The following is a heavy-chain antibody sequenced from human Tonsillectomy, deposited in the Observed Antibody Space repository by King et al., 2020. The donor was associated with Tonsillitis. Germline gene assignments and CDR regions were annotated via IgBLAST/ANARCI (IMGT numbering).Heavy chain of an antibody. CDR2: VSAYNVNT. J-gene: IGHJ4*02. V-gene: IGHV1-18*01. CDR1: GYTFTSYG. D-gene: IGHD2-15*01. CDR3: AREGYCSGGSCYSGPAEFAY. Sequence: QLVQSGAEVKKPGASVKVSCKASGYTFTSYGISWVRQAPGQGLEWMGRVSAYNVNTNYAQKFQGRVTMTTDTSTSTAYMEVRSLRSDDTAVYFCAREGYCSGGSCYSGPAEFAYWGQGTLVTVSS.